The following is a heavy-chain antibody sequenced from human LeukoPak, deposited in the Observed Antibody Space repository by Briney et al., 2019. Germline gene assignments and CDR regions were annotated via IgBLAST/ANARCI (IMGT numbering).Heavy chain of an antibody. CDR1: GFTFSSYS. V-gene: IGHV3-48*01. Sequence: GGSLRLSCAASGFTFSSYSMNWVRQAPGKGLEWVSYISSSSSTIYYADSVKGRFTISRDNAKNSLYLQMNSLRAEDTAVYYCAKDRARGGSSWHFYYYYYYMDVWGKGTTVTISS. D-gene: IGHD6-13*01. J-gene: IGHJ6*03. CDR3: AKDRARGGSSWHFYYYYYYMDV. CDR2: ISSSSSTI.